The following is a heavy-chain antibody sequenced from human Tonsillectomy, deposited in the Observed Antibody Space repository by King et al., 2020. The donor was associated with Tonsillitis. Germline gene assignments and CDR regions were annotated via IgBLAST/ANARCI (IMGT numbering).Heavy chain of an antibody. V-gene: IGHV3-23*04. D-gene: IGHD6-19*01. CDR1: GFTFRTYA. Sequence: VQLVESGGGLVQPGGSLRLSCAASGFTFRTYAMSWVRQAPGKGLEWVSTISASGGGTYYADSVRGRFTISRDNSKITVFLQMNSLRAEDTAVYFCAKDGSSGWPNDAFDIWGQGTMVTVSS. J-gene: IGHJ3*02. CDR3: AKDGSSGWPNDAFDI. CDR2: ISASGGGT.